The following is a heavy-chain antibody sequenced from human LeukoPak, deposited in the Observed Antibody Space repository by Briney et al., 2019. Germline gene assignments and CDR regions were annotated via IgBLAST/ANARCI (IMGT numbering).Heavy chain of an antibody. CDR2: ISYDGSNK. J-gene: IGHJ4*02. V-gene: IGHV3-30-3*01. CDR3: AGDFDAYFDY. Sequence: GRSLRLSCAASGFTFSSYAMHWVRQAPGKGLEWVAVISYDGSNKYYADSVKGRFTISRDNSKNTLYLQMNSLRAEDTAVYYCAGDFDAYFDYWGQGTLVTVSS. CDR1: GFTFSSYA.